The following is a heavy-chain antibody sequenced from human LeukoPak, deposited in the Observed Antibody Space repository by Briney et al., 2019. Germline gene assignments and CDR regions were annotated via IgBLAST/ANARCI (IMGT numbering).Heavy chain of an antibody. J-gene: IGHJ4*02. CDR2: ISTSSRAT. D-gene: IGHD5/OR15-5a*01. Sequence: PGGSLRLSCAASGFAFSTYAMTWVRQAPEKELQWVSTISTSSRATYYADSVEGRFTISRDNSKNTLYLQMNSLRADDTAVYYCAKARGSSVYEQFDYWGQGTQVTVSP. CDR1: GFAFSTYA. V-gene: IGHV3-23*01. CDR3: AKARGSSVYEQFDY.